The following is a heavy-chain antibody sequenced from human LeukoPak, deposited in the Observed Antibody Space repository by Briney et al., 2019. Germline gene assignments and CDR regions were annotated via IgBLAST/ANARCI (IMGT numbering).Heavy chain of an antibody. Sequence: ASGKVSCKASGYTFTSYGISWVRQAPGQGLEWMGWISAYNGSTNYAQKLQGRVTMTTDTSTSTAYMELRSLRSDDTAVYYCAREGGITMVRGVQPSDYWGQGTLVTVSS. J-gene: IGHJ4*02. V-gene: IGHV1-18*01. D-gene: IGHD3-10*01. CDR1: GYTFTSYG. CDR3: AREGGITMVRGVQPSDY. CDR2: ISAYNGST.